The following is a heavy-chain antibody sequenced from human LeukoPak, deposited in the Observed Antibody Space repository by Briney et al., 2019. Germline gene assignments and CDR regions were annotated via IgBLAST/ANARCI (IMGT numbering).Heavy chain of an antibody. Sequence: GGSLRLSCAASGFTVGSNYMNWVRQAPGKGFEWVSSIYSGGSTNYADSVKGRFTISRDSSKNPVYLQMNSLRSDDTAVYFCAGNNYASGSFLVYWGQGTLVTVSS. V-gene: IGHV3-66*02. J-gene: IGHJ4*02. CDR2: IYSGGST. CDR3: AGNNYASGSFLVY. D-gene: IGHD3-10*01. CDR1: GFTVGSNY.